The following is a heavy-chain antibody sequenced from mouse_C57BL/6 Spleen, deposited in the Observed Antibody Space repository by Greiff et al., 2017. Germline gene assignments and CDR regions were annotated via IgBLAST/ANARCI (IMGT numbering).Heavy chain of an antibody. V-gene: IGHV1-82*01. D-gene: IGHD5-1*01. J-gene: IGHJ4*01. CDR1: GYAFSSSW. CDR3: AIARTPYYAMDY. Sequence: VQLQQSGPELVKPGASVKISCKASGYAFSSSWMNWVKQRPGKGLEWIGRIYPGDGDTNYNGKFKGKATLTADKSSSTAYMQLSSLTSEDSAVYFCAIARTPYYAMDYWGQGTSVTVSS. CDR2: IYPGDGDT.